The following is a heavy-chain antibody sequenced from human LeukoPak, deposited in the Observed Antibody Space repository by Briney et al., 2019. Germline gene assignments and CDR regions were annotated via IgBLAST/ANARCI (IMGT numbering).Heavy chain of an antibody. CDR3: ARYVVYGSGKYYFDY. CDR1: GGSISNTEYY. V-gene: IGHV4-39*01. Sequence: SETLSLTCTVSGGSISNTEYYWSWIRQPPGKELEWIASINCGGTTYYNPSLKSRVAISVDTSKNQFSLRLSSVTAADTAVYLCARYVVYGSGKYYFDYWGQGSLVTVSS. D-gene: IGHD3-10*01. J-gene: IGHJ4*02. CDR2: INCGGTT.